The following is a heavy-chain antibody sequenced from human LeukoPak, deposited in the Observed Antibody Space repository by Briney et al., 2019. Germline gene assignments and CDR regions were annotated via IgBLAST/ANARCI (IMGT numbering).Heavy chain of an antibody. V-gene: IGHV3-21*04. J-gene: IGHJ4*02. Sequence: GGSLRLSCAASGFTFSSYSMNWVRQAPGKGLEWVSSISSSSSYIYYADSVKGRFTISRDNAKNSLYLQMNSLRVDDTAVYYCAKGVGAAHFDYWGQGTLVTVSS. D-gene: IGHD1-26*01. CDR2: ISSSSSYI. CDR3: AKGVGAAHFDY. CDR1: GFTFSSYS.